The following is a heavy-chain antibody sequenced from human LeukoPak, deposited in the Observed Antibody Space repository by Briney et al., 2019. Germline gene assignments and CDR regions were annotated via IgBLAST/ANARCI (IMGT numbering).Heavy chain of an antibody. CDR1: GYTFTSYY. Sequence: ASVKVSCKASGYTFTSYYMHWVRQAPGQGLEWMGIINPSGGSTSYAQKFQGRVTMTRDTSTSTVYMELSSLRSEDTAVYYCARSPPITMIVVVKIDYWGQGTLATVSS. V-gene: IGHV1-46*01. CDR3: ARSPPITMIVVVKIDY. D-gene: IGHD3-22*01. CDR2: INPSGGST. J-gene: IGHJ4*02.